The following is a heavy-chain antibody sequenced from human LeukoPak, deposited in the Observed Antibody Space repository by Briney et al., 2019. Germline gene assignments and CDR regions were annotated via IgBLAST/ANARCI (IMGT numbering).Heavy chain of an antibody. V-gene: IGHV1-69*05. Sequence: SVKVSCKASGGTFSSYAISWVRQAPGQGLEWMGRIIPIFGTANYAQKFQGRVTITTDESTSTAYMELSSLRSEDTAVYYCARDRLTMFGVVIGLDYWGQGTLVTVSS. D-gene: IGHD3-3*01. J-gene: IGHJ4*02. CDR1: GGTFSSYA. CDR2: IIPIFGTA. CDR3: ARDRLTMFGVVIGLDY.